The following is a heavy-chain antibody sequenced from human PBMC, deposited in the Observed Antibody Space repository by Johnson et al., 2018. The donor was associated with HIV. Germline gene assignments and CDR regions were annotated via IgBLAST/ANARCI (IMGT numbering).Heavy chain of an antibody. D-gene: IGHD6-6*01. CDR3: ARDYSSSGAFDI. CDR1: GFTFSGSA. Sequence: VQLVESGGGLVQPGGSLKLSCAASGFTFSGSAMHWVRQASGKGLEWVGHIRSKANSYATAYANSVKGRFTIFRDNSKSTLYLQMGSLTVEDMGVYYCARDYSSSGAFDIWGQGTMVTVSS. V-gene: IGHV3-73*02. CDR2: IRSKANSYAT. J-gene: IGHJ3*02.